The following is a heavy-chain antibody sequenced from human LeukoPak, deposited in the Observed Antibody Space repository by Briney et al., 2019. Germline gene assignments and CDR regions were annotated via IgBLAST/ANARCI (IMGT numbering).Heavy chain of an antibody. CDR3: ARRFSSGWYDY. CDR2: ISTNGETT. D-gene: IGHD6-19*01. CDR1: GFTFNNYA. V-gene: IGHV3-64*01. J-gene: IGHJ4*02. Sequence: PGGSLRLSCAGSGFTFNNYALHWVRQAPWKDLEYVSAISTNGETTNYANAVKGRFTISRDNSKNTLYLQMGSLRGEDTAVYYCARRFSSGWYDYWGQGTLVTVSS.